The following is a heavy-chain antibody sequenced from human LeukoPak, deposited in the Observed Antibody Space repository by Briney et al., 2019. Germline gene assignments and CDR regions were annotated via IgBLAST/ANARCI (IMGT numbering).Heavy chain of an antibody. Sequence: GSLRLSCAASGFTFSSNVMSWVRPAPGKGLEWVSAISGSGGNTYYADSVKGRFTISRDNSKNTLYLQMNSLRAEDTAVYYCANQPREVPVDHWGQGTLDTVSS. V-gene: IGHV3-23*01. CDR3: ANQPREVPVDH. D-gene: IGHD4/OR15-4a*01. CDR1: GFTFSSNV. J-gene: IGHJ4*02. CDR2: ISGSGGNT.